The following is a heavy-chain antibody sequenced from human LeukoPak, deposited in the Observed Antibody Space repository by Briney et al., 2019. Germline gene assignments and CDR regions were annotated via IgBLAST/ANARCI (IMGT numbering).Heavy chain of an antibody. D-gene: IGHD2-15*01. Sequence: SVKVSCKASGGTFSSYAISWVRQAPGQGLEWMGRIIPIFGTANYAQKFQGRVTITTDESTSTAYMELSSLRSEDTAVYYCARALVVVAANYYFDYLGQGTLVTVSS. CDR2: IIPIFGTA. J-gene: IGHJ4*02. CDR3: ARALVVVAANYYFDY. V-gene: IGHV1-69*05. CDR1: GGTFSSYA.